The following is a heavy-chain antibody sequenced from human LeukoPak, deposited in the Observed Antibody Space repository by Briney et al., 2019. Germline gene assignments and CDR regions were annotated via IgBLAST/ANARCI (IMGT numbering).Heavy chain of an antibody. Sequence: GGSLRLSCAASGFTFSSYWMYWIRQAPGKGLVWVSRISSDGSIASYADSVKGRFAISRDNAKNTLYLQMNSLRPEDTAVYYCARSRDNVLDYWGQRTLVTVPS. CDR2: ISSDGSIA. D-gene: IGHD1-14*01. J-gene: IGHJ4*02. CDR1: GFTFSSYW. V-gene: IGHV3-74*01. CDR3: ARSRDNVLDY.